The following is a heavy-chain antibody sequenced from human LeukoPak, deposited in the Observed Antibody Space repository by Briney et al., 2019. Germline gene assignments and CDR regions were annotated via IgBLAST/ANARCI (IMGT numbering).Heavy chain of an antibody. V-gene: IGHV3-48*01. CDR2: ISSSSSTI. CDR3: ASLAVAGSDAFDI. Sequence: GGSLRLSCAASGFTFSSYSMNWVRQAPGKGLEWVSYISSSSSTIYYADSVKGRFTISRDNAKNSLYLQMNSLRAEDTAVYYCASLAVAGSDAFDIWGQGTMVTVSS. J-gene: IGHJ3*02. CDR1: GFTFSSYS. D-gene: IGHD6-19*01.